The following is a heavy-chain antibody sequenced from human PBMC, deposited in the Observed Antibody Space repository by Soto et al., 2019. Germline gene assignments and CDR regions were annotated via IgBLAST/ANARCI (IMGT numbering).Heavy chain of an antibody. V-gene: IGHV4-31*02. CDR3: AKGGERSQWFSP. J-gene: IGHJ5*02. CDR1: GASITSYAHY. CDR2: ISYNGIT. D-gene: IGHD3-10*01. Sequence: QVQLQESGPGLVKPSQTLSLTFSVSGASITSYAHYWSWIRLHPKKGLEWIGYISYNGITNYSPSLARQSAISADKSENQVSLKLNFVTAGDTAVYYCAKGGERSQWFSPWGQGTLVPASS.